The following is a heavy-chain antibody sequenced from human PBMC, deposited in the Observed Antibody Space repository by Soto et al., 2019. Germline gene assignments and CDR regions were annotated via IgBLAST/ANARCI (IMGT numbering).Heavy chain of an antibody. Sequence: GGSLRLSCAVSGFPFSFYGFHWVRQSPGKGPEWLGVIVSDGSAIYHADSLEGRFFISRDNSKDILYLQMNSLRVEDTAVYYCARDDAFDNENGFDMWGQGTMVTVSS. CDR3: ARDDAFDNENGFDM. D-gene: IGHD3-3*02. J-gene: IGHJ3*02. CDR1: GFPFSFYG. CDR2: IVSDGSAI. V-gene: IGHV3-33*01.